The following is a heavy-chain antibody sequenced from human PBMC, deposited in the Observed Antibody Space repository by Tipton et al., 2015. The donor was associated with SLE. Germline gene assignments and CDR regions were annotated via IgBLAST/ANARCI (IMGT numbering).Heavy chain of an antibody. CDR3: ATPRSGSDAFDI. Sequence: QSGAEVKKTGSSVKVSCKASGYTFTYRYLHWVRQAPGQALEWMGWITPFNGNTNYAQKFQDRLTITRDRSMSTAYMELSSLRSEDTAMYYCATPRSGSDAFDIWGQGTMVTVSS. D-gene: IGHD2-15*01. CDR1: GYTFTYRY. J-gene: IGHJ3*02. V-gene: IGHV1-45*02. CDR2: ITPFNGNT.